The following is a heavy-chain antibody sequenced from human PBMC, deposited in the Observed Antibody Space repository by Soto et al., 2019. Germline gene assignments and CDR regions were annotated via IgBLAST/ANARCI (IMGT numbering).Heavy chain of an antibody. CDR3: ARWVGGSMYDNSGKYDS. J-gene: IGHJ5*01. Sequence: QVQLVESGGGVVQPGRSLRLTCAASGFTFSSNGMHWVRQAPGKGLEWVALVAYDGSKTYYGDFVRGRFTISRDNSENTLYLQMNSLRAEDTAVYYCARWVGGSMYDNSGKYDSWGQGTLVTVSS. D-gene: IGHD3-22*01. CDR2: VAYDGSKT. V-gene: IGHV3-30*03. CDR1: GFTFSSNG.